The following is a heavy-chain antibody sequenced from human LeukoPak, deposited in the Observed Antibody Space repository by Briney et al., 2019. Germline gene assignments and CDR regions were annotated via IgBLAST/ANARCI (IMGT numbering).Heavy chain of an antibody. D-gene: IGHD3-22*01. CDR2: ISYDGSNK. Sequence: GGSLRLSCAASGFTFSSYAMHWVRQAPGKGLEWVAVISYDGSNKYYADSVKGRFTISRDNSKNTLYLQMNSLRAEDTAVYYCASPQYYDSSGYYRTRDYWGQGTLVTVSS. V-gene: IGHV3-30-3*01. CDR1: GFTFSSYA. J-gene: IGHJ4*02. CDR3: ASPQYYDSSGYYRTRDY.